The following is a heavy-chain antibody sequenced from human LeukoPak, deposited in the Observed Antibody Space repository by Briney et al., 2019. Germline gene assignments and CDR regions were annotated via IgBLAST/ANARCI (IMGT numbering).Heavy chain of an antibody. D-gene: IGHD1-7*01. J-gene: IGHJ3*02. V-gene: IGHV3-74*01. CDR1: GFTFSSYW. Sequence: GGSLRLSCAASGFTFSSYWMHWVRQAPGKGLVWVSRINTDGSSTSYADSVKGRFTISRDNAKNTLYLQMNSLRAEDTAVYYCAKGLNWNFVPSRDAFDIWGQGTMVTASS. CDR3: AKGLNWNFVPSRDAFDI. CDR2: INTDGSST.